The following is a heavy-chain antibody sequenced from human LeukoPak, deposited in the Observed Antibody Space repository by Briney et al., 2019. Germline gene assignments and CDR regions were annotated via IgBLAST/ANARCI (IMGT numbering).Heavy chain of an antibody. Sequence: ASVRVPCKASGYTFTSYDINWVRQATGQGLEWMGWMNPNSGNTGYAQKFQGRVTMTRNTSISTAYMELSSLRSEDTAVYYCARSFGRGYGSGSLFGYWGQGTLVTVSS. CDR1: GYTFTSYD. CDR3: ARSFGRGYGSGSLFGY. CDR2: MNPNSGNT. D-gene: IGHD3-10*01. J-gene: IGHJ4*02. V-gene: IGHV1-8*01.